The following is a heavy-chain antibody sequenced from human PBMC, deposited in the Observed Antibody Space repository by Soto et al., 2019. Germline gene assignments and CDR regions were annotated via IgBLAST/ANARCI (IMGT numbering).Heavy chain of an antibody. CDR2: ISDSGGST. D-gene: IGHD2-21*01. V-gene: IGHV3-23*01. CDR1: GFTFRNYV. CDR3: AKGGVVVLIATAAYDAFDI. Sequence: HPGGSLRLSCAASGFTFRNYVMSWVRQAPGKGLEWVSTISDSGGSTYYADSVKGRFTISRDNSRNTLYLQMNSLRADDTAVYYCAKGGVVVLIATAAYDAFDIWGQGTMVTVSS. J-gene: IGHJ3*02.